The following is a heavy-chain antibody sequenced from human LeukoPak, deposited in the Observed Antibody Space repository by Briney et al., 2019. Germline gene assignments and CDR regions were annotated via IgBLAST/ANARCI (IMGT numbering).Heavy chain of an antibody. V-gene: IGHV3-74*01. Sequence: PGGSLRLSCAASGFTFSSYWMHWVRQAPGKGLVWVSRINSDGCSTSYADSVKGRFTISRDNAKNTLYLQMNSLRAEDTAVYYCARVYYSSGWPTLNWFDPWGQGTLVTVSS. CDR1: GFTFSSYW. D-gene: IGHD6-19*01. J-gene: IGHJ5*02. CDR2: INSDGCST. CDR3: ARVYYSSGWPTLNWFDP.